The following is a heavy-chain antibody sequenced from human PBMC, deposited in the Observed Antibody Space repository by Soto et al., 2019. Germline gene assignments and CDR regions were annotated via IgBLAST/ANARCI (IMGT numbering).Heavy chain of an antibody. J-gene: IGHJ4*02. D-gene: IGHD3-10*01. V-gene: IGHV4-30-4*01. Sequence: SETLSLTCTVSGGSISSGDYYWTWIRQPPGKGLEWIGYIYYSGSAYYNPSLKSRVTISVDTSNNQFSLKLTSVTAADTAVYYCARYYYGSGSYQDYWGQGTLVTVSS. CDR2: IYYSGSA. CDR3: ARYYYGSGSYQDY. CDR1: GGSISSGDYY.